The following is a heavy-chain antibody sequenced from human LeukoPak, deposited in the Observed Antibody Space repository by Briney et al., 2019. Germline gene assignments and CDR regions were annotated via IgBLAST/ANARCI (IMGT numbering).Heavy chain of an antibody. CDR2: ISGSGGST. CDR3: AKVATYYYGSGSPHDAFDI. V-gene: IGHV3-23*01. CDR1: GFTFSSYS. J-gene: IGHJ3*02. D-gene: IGHD3-10*01. Sequence: GGSLRLSCAASGFTFSSYSMSWVRQAPGKGLEWVSAISGSGGSTYYADSVKGRFTISRDNSKNTMYLQMNSLRAEDTAVYYCAKVATYYYGSGSPHDAFDIWGQGTMVTVSS.